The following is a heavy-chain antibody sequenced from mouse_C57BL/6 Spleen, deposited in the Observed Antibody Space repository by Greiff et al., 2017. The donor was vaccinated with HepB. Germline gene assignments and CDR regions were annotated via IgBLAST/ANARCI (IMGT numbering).Heavy chain of an antibody. CDR1: GYTFTDYY. V-gene: IGHV1-26*01. Sequence: EVQLQQSGPELVKPGASVKISCKASGYTFTDYYMNWVKQSHGKSLEWIGDINPNNGGTSYNQKFKGKATLTVDKSSSTAYMELRSLTSEDSAVYYCARKECYYDYDGGYFDYWGQGTTLTVSS. CDR2: INPNNGGT. CDR3: ARKECYYDYDGGYFDY. J-gene: IGHJ2*01. D-gene: IGHD2-4*01.